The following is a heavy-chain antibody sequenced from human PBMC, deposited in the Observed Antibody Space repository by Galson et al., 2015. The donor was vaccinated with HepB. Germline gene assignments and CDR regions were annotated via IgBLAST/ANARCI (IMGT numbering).Heavy chain of an antibody. D-gene: IGHD6-19*01. Sequence: SLRLSCAASGFNFSRHWMYWVRQAPGKGLVWVSRITSDASSAAYADSAKGRFTISRDNVKNTLFLQMNSLRAEDTALYYCARESVAAINWFDSWGQGTLVTVSS. CDR2: ITSDASSA. V-gene: IGHV3-74*01. CDR3: ARESVAAINWFDS. J-gene: IGHJ5*01. CDR1: GFNFSRHW.